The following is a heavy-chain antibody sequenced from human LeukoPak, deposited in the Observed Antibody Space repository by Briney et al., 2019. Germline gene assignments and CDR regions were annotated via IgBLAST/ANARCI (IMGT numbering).Heavy chain of an antibody. V-gene: IGHV3-21*01. J-gene: IGHJ4*02. Sequence: GGSLRLSCAASGFTFSTYSMNWVRQAPGKGLEWVSSISSSSAYIYYADSVKGRFTVSRDNAKNSLYLQMNSLRAEDTAVYYCARASGDTVDTTTMGSYWGQGTLVTVSS. CDR2: ISSSSAYI. CDR3: ARASGDTVDTTTMGSY. D-gene: IGHD5-18*01. CDR1: GFTFSTYS.